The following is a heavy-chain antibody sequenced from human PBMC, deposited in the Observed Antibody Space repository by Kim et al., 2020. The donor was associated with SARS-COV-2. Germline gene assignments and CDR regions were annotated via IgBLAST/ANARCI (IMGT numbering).Heavy chain of an antibody. D-gene: IGHD2-2*01. Sequence: ASVKVSCKASGYTFTSYAMHWVRQAPGQRLEWMGWINAGNGNTKYSQKFQGRVTITRDTSASTAYMELSSLRSEDTAVYYCASPYCSSTSCYPHDPYYYYYGMYGWGQGTTGTVSS. CDR2: INAGNGNT. J-gene: IGHJ6*02. CDR3: ASPYCSSTSCYPHDPYYYYYGMYG. V-gene: IGHV1-3*01. CDR1: GYTFTSYA.